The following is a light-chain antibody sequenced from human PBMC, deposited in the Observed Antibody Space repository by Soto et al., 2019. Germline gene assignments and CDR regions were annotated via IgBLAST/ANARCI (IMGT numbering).Light chain of an antibody. Sequence: QSALTQPASVSGSPGQSITISCTGTSSDVGFYNYVSWYQQHPGKAPTLMIYEVSHRPSGVSNRFSGSKSGNTASLTISGLQAEDEANYYCSSYTSSSTLVFGGGTKLTVL. J-gene: IGLJ2*01. CDR3: SSYTSSSTLV. V-gene: IGLV2-14*01. CDR1: SSDVGFYNY. CDR2: EVS.